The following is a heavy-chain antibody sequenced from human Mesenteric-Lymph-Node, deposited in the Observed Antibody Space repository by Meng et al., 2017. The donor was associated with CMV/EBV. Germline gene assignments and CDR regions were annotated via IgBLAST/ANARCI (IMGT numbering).Heavy chain of an antibody. CDR3: ARDQGRNDAFDI. CDR2: INPNSGGT. D-gene: IGHD1-14*01. CDR1: GYTFTGYY. V-gene: IGHV1-2*02. J-gene: IGHJ3*02. Sequence: ASVKVSCKASGYTFTGYYMHWVRQATGQGLEWMGWINPNSGGTNYAQKFQGRVTMTRDTSISTAYMELSRLRSDDTAVYYCARDQGRNDAFDIWGQGTMVTVSS.